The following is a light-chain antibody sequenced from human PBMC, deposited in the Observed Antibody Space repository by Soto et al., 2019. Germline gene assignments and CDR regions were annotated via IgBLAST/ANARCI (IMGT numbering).Light chain of an antibody. CDR2: AAS. CDR3: QQTYTTPYT. CDR1: QGISNY. J-gene: IGKJ2*01. V-gene: IGKV1-39*01. Sequence: DIQMTQSPSSLSASVGARVTLACRASQGISNYLNWYQQKPGKAPKLLMYAASNLQSGVPSRFSGSGSGTYFTLTISSLQPEDSATDSCQQTYTTPYTFGQGTKLEIK.